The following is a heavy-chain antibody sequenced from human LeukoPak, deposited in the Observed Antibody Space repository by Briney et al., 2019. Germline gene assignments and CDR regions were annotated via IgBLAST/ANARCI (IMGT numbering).Heavy chain of an antibody. CDR3: ARGLGGSGSYYFDY. J-gene: IGHJ4*02. V-gene: IGHV3-23*01. CDR1: GFTFSSYA. CDR2: ISGSGGST. Sequence: GGSLRLSCAASGFTFSSYAMSWVRQAPGKGLEWVSAISGSGGSTYYADSVKGRFTISRDNSKNTLYLQMNSLRAEDTAVYYCARGLGGSGSYYFDYWGQGTLVTVSS. D-gene: IGHD3-10*01.